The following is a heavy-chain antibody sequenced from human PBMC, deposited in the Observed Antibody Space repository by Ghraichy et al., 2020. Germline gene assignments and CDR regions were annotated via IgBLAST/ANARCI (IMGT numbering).Heavy chain of an antibody. CDR2: INHSGST. V-gene: IGHV4-34*01. D-gene: IGHD5-18*01. J-gene: IGHJ6*02. CDR1: GGSFSGYY. Sequence: SQTLSLTCAVYGGSFSGYYWSWIRQPPGKGLEWIGEINHSGSTNYNPSLKSRVTISVDTSKNQFSLKLSSVTAADTAVYYCARALWIQLLYYYYGMDVWGQGTTVTVSS. CDR3: ARALWIQLLYYYYGMDV.